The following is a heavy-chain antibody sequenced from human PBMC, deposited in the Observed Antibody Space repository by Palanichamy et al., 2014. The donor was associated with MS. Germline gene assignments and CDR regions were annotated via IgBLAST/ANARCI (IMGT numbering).Heavy chain of an antibody. Sequence: EVQLVQSGGGLVQPGQSLRLSCTASGFNFGEYGLNWVRQAPEKGLEWIGFIRSKAYGGTTEYAASVRGRITMSRDDSASIAYLQMNSLKSEDTGVYYCIREGPYYDVLKGLDYWGQGTLVTVSS. CDR1: GFNFGEYG. CDR2: IRSKAYGGTT. CDR3: IREGPYYDVLKGLDY. D-gene: IGHD3-9*01. V-gene: IGHV3-49*04. J-gene: IGHJ4*02.